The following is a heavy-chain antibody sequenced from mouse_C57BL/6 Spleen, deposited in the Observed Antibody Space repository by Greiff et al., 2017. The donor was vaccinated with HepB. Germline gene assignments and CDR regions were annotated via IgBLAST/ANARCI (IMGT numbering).Heavy chain of an antibody. J-gene: IGHJ1*03. V-gene: IGHV7-3*01. D-gene: IGHD2-3*01. CDR2: IRNKANGYTT. CDR1: GFTFTDYY. CDR3: ARYRDDGYYDWYFDV. Sequence: EVQGVESGGGLVQPGGSLSLSCAASGFTFTDYYMSWVRQPPGKALEWLGFIRNKANGYTTEYSASVKGRFTISRDNSQSILYLQMNALRAEDSATYYCARYRDDGYYDWYFDVWGTGTTVTVSS.